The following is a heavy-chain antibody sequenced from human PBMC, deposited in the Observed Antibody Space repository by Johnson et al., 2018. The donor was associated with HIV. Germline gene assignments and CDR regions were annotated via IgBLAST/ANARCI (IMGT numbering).Heavy chain of an antibody. J-gene: IGHJ3*02. V-gene: IGHV3-33*01. CDR1: GFTFSSYG. D-gene: IGHD3-22*01. Sequence: QMLLVESGGGVVQPGRSLRLSCAASGFTFSSYGMHWVRQAPGKGLEWVAVIWYDGSNKYYADSVKGRFTISRDNSKNTLYLQMNSLRPEDTAVYYCARERNMIVVDDDAFDIWGQGTMVIVSS. CDR2: IWYDGSNK. CDR3: ARERNMIVVDDDAFDI.